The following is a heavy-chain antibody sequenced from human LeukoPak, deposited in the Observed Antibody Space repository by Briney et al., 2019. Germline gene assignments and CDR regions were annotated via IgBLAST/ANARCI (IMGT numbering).Heavy chain of an antibody. V-gene: IGHV1-2*02. Sequence: ASVKVSCKASGYTFTGYYMHWVRQAPGQGLEWMGWINPNSGGTNYAQKFQGRVTMTRDTYISTAYMELSRLRSDDTAVYYCARAGSTVTHGDYWGQGTLVTVSS. CDR2: INPNSGGT. J-gene: IGHJ4*02. CDR3: ARAGSTVTHGDY. CDR1: GYTFTGYY. D-gene: IGHD4-17*01.